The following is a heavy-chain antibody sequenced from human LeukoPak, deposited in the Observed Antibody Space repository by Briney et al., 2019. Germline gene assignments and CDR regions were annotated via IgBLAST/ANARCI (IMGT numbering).Heavy chain of an antibody. D-gene: IGHD6-6*01. Sequence: ASVKVSCKASGYTFNHNYLHWVRQAPGQGLEWMGWINPNNPATHSSHKFQGRITMTSDSSISTVYLEVNRLKPDDTAVYFCARVRDYSNSPFNWFDAWGQGTLVIVSS. CDR1: GYTFNHNY. J-gene: IGHJ5*02. V-gene: IGHV1-2*07. CDR3: ARVRDYSNSPFNWFDA. CDR2: INPNNPAT.